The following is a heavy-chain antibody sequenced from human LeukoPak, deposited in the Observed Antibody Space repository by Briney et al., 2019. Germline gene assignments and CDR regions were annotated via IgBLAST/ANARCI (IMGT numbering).Heavy chain of an antibody. Sequence: KPSETLSLTCAVSGGSMRNYYWSWIRQPPGKGLEWIGYTYDSGSSSYNPSLRSRVSISIDTSKNQFSLNLSSVTAADTAVYYCARGWASSWYYFDFWSQGTLVTVSS. CDR3: ARGWASSWYYFDF. D-gene: IGHD2-2*01. V-gene: IGHV4-59*01. CDR1: GGSMRNYY. J-gene: IGHJ4*02. CDR2: TYDSGSS.